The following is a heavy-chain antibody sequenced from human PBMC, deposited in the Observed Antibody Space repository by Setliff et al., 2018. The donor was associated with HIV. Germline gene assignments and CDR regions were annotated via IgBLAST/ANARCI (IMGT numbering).Heavy chain of an antibody. CDR2: ITHTGSA. J-gene: IGHJ4*02. V-gene: IGHV4-34*01. D-gene: IGHD1-26*01. CDR3: ARGESWAWELHAV. CDR1: GYSIGSGSF. Sequence: SETLSLTCAVSGYSIGSGSFWGWIRQPPGKGLEWIGEITHTGSANYNPSLKSRVTISMDTSKNQFSLRLSSVTAADTAVYYCARGESWAWELHAVWGQGTLVTVSS.